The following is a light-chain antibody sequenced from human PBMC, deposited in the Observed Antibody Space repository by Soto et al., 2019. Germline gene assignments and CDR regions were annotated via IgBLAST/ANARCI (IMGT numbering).Light chain of an antibody. CDR2: DAS. J-gene: IGKJ5*01. CDR1: QSVDSNH. V-gene: IGKV3-20*01. CDR3: QQFGNSPTT. Sequence: EIVLTQSPGTLSLSPGERATLSCRASQSVDSNHLAWYQHKPGQAPRLLISDASKRATDIPDRFSGSGSGTDFTLTISRMEPEDFAVYYCQQFGNSPTTFGQGTRLEIK.